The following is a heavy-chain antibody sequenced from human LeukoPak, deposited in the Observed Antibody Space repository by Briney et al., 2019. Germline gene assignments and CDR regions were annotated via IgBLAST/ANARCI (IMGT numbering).Heavy chain of an antibody. V-gene: IGHV1-8*01. CDR3: AREGVGGSLDY. CDR2: TNPNSGNT. J-gene: IGHJ4*02. CDR1: GYTFTSYD. D-gene: IGHD1-26*01. Sequence: ASVKVSCKASGYTFTSYDINWVRQATGQGLEWMGWTNPNSGNTIYAQKFQGRVTMTRDMSTSTVYMEPSSLRSEDTAVYYCAREGVGGSLDYWGQGTLVTVSS.